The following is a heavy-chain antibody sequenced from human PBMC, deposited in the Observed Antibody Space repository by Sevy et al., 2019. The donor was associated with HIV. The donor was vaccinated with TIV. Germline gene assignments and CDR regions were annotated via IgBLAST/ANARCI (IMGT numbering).Heavy chain of an antibody. V-gene: IGHV6-1*01. CDR3: ARAGATIFGIITMSFDF. CDR2: TYYRSKWYN. CDR1: GDSVSSNSAV. Sequence: SETLSLTCAISGDSVSSNSAVWNWIRQSPSRGLEWLGRTYYRSKWYNDYAVSVKGRITITPDTSKNQFSLHLNSVTTEDTAVYVCARAGATIFGIITMSFDFWGQGTLVTVSS. D-gene: IGHD3-3*01. J-gene: IGHJ4*02.